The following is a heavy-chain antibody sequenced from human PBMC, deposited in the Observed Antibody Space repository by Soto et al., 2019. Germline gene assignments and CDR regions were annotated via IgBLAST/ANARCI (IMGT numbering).Heavy chain of an antibody. J-gene: IGHJ4*02. Sequence: ASVKVSCKASGYTFTSYGISWVRQAPGQGLEWMGWISAYNGNTNYAQKLQGRVTMTTDTSTSTAYMELRSLRSDDTAVYYCAREFEGRRIPSRYYPLFYWGQGTLVTVSS. CDR2: ISAYNGNT. V-gene: IGHV1-18*01. CDR3: AREFEGRRIPSRYYPLFY. D-gene: IGHD1-26*01. CDR1: GYTFTSYG.